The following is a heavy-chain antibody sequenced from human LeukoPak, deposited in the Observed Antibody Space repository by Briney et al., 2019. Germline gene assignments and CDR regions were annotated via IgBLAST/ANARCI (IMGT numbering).Heavy chain of an antibody. J-gene: IGHJ4*02. Sequence: SETLSLTCTVSGASFSDFYWSWIRQSPGRGLEWIGYVSDSGGTSYNPSLKSRVTLSVDTSKNQFFVNLYSVTAADTAVYYCARHASGWVGELDYWGQGTLVTVSS. CDR2: VSDSGGT. D-gene: IGHD6-19*01. CDR3: ARHASGWVGELDY. CDR1: GASFSDFY. V-gene: IGHV4-59*08.